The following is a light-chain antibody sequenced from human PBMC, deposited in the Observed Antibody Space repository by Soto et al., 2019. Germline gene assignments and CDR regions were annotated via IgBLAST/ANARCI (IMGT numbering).Light chain of an antibody. CDR3: TSYTTSSSDV. CDR2: EVG. J-gene: IGLJ1*01. CDR1: SSDVGGYNY. Sequence: QLVLTQPASVSGSPGQSITISCTGSSSDVGGYNYVSWYQQYPGKAPKLLIYEVGNRPSGVSNRFSGSKSGNTASLTISGLQAEDEADYYCTSYTTSSSDVFGTGTKLTVL. V-gene: IGLV2-14*01.